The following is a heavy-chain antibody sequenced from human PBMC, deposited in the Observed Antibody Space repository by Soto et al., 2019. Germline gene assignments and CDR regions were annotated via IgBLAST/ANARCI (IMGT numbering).Heavy chain of an antibody. CDR3: ASFGYDYIWGSYRYTRAPFDY. CDR2: INHSGST. D-gene: IGHD3-16*02. J-gene: IGHJ4*02. V-gene: IGHV4-34*01. CDR1: GGSFSGYY. Sequence: ETLSLTCAVYGGSFSGYYWSWIRQPPGKGLEWIGEINHSGSTNYNPSLKSRVTISVDTSKNQFSLKLSSVTAADTAVYYCASFGYDYIWGSYRYTRAPFDYWGQGTLVTVSS.